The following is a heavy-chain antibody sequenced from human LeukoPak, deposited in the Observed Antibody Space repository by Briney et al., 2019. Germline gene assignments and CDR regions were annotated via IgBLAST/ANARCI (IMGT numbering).Heavy chain of an antibody. CDR3: AREALHRYPPWYYYYYYMDV. CDR1: GGSISSYY. CDR2: IYYSGST. D-gene: IGHD1-14*01. J-gene: IGHJ6*03. Sequence: SETLSLTCTVSGGSISSYYWSWIRQPPGKGLEWIGYIYYSGSTNYSPSLKSRVPISVDTSKNQFSLKLSSVTAADTAVYYCAREALHRYPPWYYYYYYMDVWGKETTVTVSS. V-gene: IGHV4-59*01.